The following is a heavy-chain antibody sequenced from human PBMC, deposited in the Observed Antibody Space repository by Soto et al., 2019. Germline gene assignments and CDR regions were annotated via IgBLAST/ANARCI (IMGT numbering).Heavy chain of an antibody. CDR3: ATPRYYIEVAGRSDAFDI. D-gene: IGHD6-19*01. J-gene: IGHJ3*02. CDR1: GYTFTGYY. Sequence: GASVKVSCKASGYTFTGYYMHWVRQAPGQGLEWMGWINPNSGGTNYAQKFQGRVTMTRDTSISTAYMELSRLRSDDTAVYYCATPRYYIEVAGRSDAFDIWGQGTMVTVSS. CDR2: INPNSGGT. V-gene: IGHV1-2*02.